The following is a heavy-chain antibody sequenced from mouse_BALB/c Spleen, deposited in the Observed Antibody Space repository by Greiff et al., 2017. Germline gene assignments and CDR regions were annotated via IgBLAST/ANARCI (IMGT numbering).Heavy chain of an antibody. J-gene: IGHJ4*01. V-gene: IGHV5-6*01. Sequence: EVQLQESGGDLVKPGGSLKLSCAASGFTFSSYGMSWVRQTPDKRLEWVATISSGGSYTYYPDSVKGRFTISRDNAKNTLYLQMSSLKSEDTAMYYCAGGGAMDYWGQGTSVTVSS. CDR2: ISSGGSYT. CDR3: AGGGAMDY. CDR1: GFTFSSYG.